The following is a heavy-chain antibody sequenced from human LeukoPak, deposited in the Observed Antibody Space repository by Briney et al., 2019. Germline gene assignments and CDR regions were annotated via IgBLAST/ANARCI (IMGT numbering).Heavy chain of an antibody. CDR2: IHYSGST. V-gene: IGHV4-59*12. CDR3: ARDRSAYDYDKRWFYYYMDV. CDR1: GGSFSGYY. Sequence: SETLSLTCAVYGGSFSGYYWSWIRQPPGKGLEWIGYIHYSGSTNYKSSLKSRVTISVDTSKNHFSLKLSSVTAADTAVYYCARDRSAYDYDKRWFYYYMDVWGKGTTVTISS. D-gene: IGHD5-12*01. J-gene: IGHJ6*03.